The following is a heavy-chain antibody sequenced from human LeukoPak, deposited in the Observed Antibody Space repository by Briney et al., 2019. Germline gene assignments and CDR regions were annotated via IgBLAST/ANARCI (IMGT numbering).Heavy chain of an antibody. CDR3: ASYALAYCTNGVCYRGFFDY. CDR1: GGSISSGGYS. D-gene: IGHD2-8*01. Sequence: SSETLSLTCAVSGGSISSGGYSWSWIRQPPGKGLEWIGYIYHSGSTYYNPSLKSRVTISVDRSKNQFSLKLSSVTAADTAVYYCASYALAYCTNGVCYRGFFDYWGQGTLVTVSS. CDR2: IYHSGST. V-gene: IGHV4-30-2*01. J-gene: IGHJ4*02.